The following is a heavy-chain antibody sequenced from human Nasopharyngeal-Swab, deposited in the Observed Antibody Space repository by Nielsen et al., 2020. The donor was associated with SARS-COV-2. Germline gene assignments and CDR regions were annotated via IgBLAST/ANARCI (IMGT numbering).Heavy chain of an antibody. CDR3: AKVGGGVGY. V-gene: IGHV3-23*01. CDR2: ISGSTT. Sequence: GESLKISCAASGFTFSSYAMSWVRQAPGKGLECVSAISGSTTYYADSVKGRFTISRDNSKNTLYLQMNSLRAEDTALYYCAKVGGGVGYWGQGTLVTVSS. D-gene: IGHD3-16*01. J-gene: IGHJ4*02. CDR1: GFTFSSYA.